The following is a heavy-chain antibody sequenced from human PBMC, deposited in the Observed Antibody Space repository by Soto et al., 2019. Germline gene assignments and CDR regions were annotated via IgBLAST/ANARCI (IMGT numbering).Heavy chain of an antibody. Sequence: PSETLSLTCAVYGGSFSGYYWSWIRQPPGKGLEWIGEINHSGSTNYNPSLKSRVTISVDTSKNQFSLKLSSVTAADTAVYYCAKYSSSWPYYYYYGMDVWGQGTTVTVS. V-gene: IGHV4-34*01. D-gene: IGHD6-13*01. CDR3: AKYSSSWPYYYYYGMDV. CDR1: GGSFSGYY. CDR2: INHSGST. J-gene: IGHJ6*02.